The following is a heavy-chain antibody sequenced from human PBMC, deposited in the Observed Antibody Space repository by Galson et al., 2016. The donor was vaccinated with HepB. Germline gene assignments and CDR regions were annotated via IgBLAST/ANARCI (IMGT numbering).Heavy chain of an antibody. Sequence: SLRLSCAASGFSFSLNAMSWVRQAPGKGLEWVSAVSGSGGSTYYADSVKGRFTISRDNSKNTLYLQMLSLGAEDTAVYYCARGLGSTNYGLDVWGQGTTVTVSS. CDR1: GFSFSLNA. CDR2: VSGSGGST. J-gene: IGHJ6*02. D-gene: IGHD4-11*01. V-gene: IGHV3-23*01. CDR3: ARGLGSTNYGLDV.